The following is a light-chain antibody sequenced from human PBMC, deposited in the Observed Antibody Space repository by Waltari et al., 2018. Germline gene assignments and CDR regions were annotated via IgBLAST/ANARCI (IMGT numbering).Light chain of an antibody. CDR1: NFESES. Sequence: SFMLSQPPSMSVAPAQTATITWGGNNFESESVHWYQQKPGQAPLVVLYDDSARPSGIPRRFSGSNSGNKATLTISRVEAGDEADYYCQLWDTSNDRVVFGGGT. CDR3: QLWDTSNDRVV. CDR2: DDS. V-gene: IGLV3-21*02. J-gene: IGLJ3*02.